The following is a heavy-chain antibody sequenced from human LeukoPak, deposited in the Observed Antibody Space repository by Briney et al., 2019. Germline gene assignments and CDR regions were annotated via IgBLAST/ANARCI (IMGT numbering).Heavy chain of an antibody. CDR3: ARAASGDSSSWYSGEYYFDY. CDR2: ISSSNSYI. J-gene: IGHJ4*02. V-gene: IGHV3-21*01. CDR1: GFTFSSYS. D-gene: IGHD6-13*01. Sequence: PGGSLRLSCAASGFTFSSYSMNWVRQAPGKGLEWVSSISSSNSYIYYADSVKGRFTISRDNAKNSLYLQMNSLRAEDTAVYYCARAASGDSSSWYSGEYYFDYWGQGTLVTVSS.